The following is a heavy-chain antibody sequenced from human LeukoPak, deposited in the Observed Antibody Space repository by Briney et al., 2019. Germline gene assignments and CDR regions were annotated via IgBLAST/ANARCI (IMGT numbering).Heavy chain of an antibody. J-gene: IGHJ3*02. CDR2: INPSGGST. D-gene: IGHD3-22*01. CDR3: ARDIHSTMIVREIYAFDI. CDR1: GYTFTSYY. V-gene: IGHV1-46*01. Sequence: GASVKVSCKASGYTFTSYYMHWVRQAPGQGLEWMGIINPSGGSTSYAQKFQGRVTMTRDMSTSTVYMELSSLRSEDTAVYYCARDIHSTMIVREIYAFDIWGQGTMVTVSS.